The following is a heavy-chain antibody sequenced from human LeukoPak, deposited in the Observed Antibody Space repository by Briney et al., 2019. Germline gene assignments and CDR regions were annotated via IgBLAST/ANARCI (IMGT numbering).Heavy chain of an antibody. V-gene: IGHV3-66*01. CDR2: IYSGGST. Sequence: PGGSLRLSCAASGFTVSSNYMSWVRQAPGKGLEWVSAIYSGGSTYYADSVKGRFTISRDNSKNTLYLQMNSLRAEDTAVYYCAREANYYDSSGYSPYFDYWGQGTLVTVSS. J-gene: IGHJ4*02. D-gene: IGHD3-22*01. CDR3: AREANYYDSSGYSPYFDY. CDR1: GFTVSSNY.